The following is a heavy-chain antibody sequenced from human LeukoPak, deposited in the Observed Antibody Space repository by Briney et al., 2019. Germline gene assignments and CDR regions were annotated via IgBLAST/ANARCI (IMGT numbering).Heavy chain of an antibody. CDR1: GFTFSSYA. CDR3: AKDASAYYYGSGSPGGWFDP. V-gene: IGHV3-23*01. Sequence: GGSLRLSCAASGFTFSSYAMSWVRQAPGKGLEWASAISGSGGSTYYADSVKGRVTISRDNSKNTLYLQMNSLRAEDTAVYCCAKDASAYYYGSGSPGGWFDPWGQGTLVTVSS. J-gene: IGHJ5*02. D-gene: IGHD3-10*01. CDR2: ISGSGGST.